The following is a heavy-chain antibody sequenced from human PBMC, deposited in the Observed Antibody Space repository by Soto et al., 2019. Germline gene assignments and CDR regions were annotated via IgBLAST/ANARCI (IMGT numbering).Heavy chain of an antibody. D-gene: IGHD2-2*01. CDR2: IYYSGST. CDR1: GGSISSSSYY. CDR3: ARYVEGTSLHYYYYMDV. Sequence: SETLSLTCTVSGGSISSSSYYWGWIRQPPGKGLEWIGSIYYSGSTYYNPSLKSRVTISVDTSKNQFSLKLSSVTAADTAVYYCARYVEGTSLHYYYYMDVWGKGTTVTVSS. V-gene: IGHV4-39*01. J-gene: IGHJ6*03.